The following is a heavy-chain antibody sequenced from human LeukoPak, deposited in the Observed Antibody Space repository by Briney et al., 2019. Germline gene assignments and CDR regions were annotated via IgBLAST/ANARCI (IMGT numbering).Heavy chain of an antibody. CDR3: AKETRDSSGYYYPDY. CDR2: ISYDGSNK. Sequence: GGSLRLSCAASGFTFSSYGMHWVRQAPGKGLEWVAVISYDGSNKYYADSVKGRFTISRDNSKNTLYLQMNSLRAEDTAVYYCAKETRDSSGYYYPDYSGQGTLVTVSS. V-gene: IGHV3-30*18. D-gene: IGHD3-22*01. J-gene: IGHJ4*02. CDR1: GFTFSSYG.